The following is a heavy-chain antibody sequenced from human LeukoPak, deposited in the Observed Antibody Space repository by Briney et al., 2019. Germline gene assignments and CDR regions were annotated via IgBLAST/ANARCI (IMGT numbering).Heavy chain of an antibody. CDR3: ARVQESQIDYYFDY. Sequence: SETLSLTCTVSGYSISSGYYWGWLRQPPGKGLEWIGYIYYSGSTNYNPSLKSRLTISVDTSKNQFSLKLSSVTAADTAVYYCARVQESQIDYYFDYWGQGTLVTVSS. J-gene: IGHJ4*02. CDR1: GYSISSGYY. CDR2: IYYSGST. V-gene: IGHV4-61*01. D-gene: IGHD3-9*01.